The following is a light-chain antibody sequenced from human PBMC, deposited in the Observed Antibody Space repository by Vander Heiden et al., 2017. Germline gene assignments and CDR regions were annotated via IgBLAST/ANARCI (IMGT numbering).Light chain of an antibody. CDR2: KAS. CDR3: QQFNSYPVT. CDR1: QSISNY. Sequence: IRATQSPSTLSASVGERVTITCRASQSISNYFAWYQQKPGKAPRLLIYKASSLESGVPLRFSGSGSGTEFTLTISSLQPDDFATYYCQQFNSYPVTFGQGTKVEIK. V-gene: IGKV1-5*03. J-gene: IGKJ1*01.